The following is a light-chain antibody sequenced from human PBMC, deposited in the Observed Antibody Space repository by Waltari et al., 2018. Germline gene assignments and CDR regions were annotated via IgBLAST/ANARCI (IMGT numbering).Light chain of an antibody. CDR3: VQYNKTPYS. CDR1: QSISYW. J-gene: IGKJ2*03. Sequence: DIQMTQSPSSLSASVGDTVTITCRASQSISYWLDWYQQKPGKTPNLLIYKASTLHSGVPSRFSGSGSGTDFTFTIRNLQPEDFATYYCVQYNKTPYSFGQGTKVEIK. CDR2: KAS. V-gene: IGKV1-5*03.